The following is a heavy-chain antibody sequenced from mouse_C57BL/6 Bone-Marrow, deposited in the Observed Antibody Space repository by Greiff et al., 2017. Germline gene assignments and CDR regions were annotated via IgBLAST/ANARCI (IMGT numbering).Heavy chain of an antibody. Sequence: VQLQQSGAELVRPGASVKLSCTASGFNIKDDYMHWVKQRPEQGLEWIGWIDPENGDTEYASKFHGKATITADTSSNTAYLQLSSLTSEDTAVYYCSYTWFANWDQGTLVTVTA. J-gene: IGHJ3*01. V-gene: IGHV14-4*01. D-gene: IGHD2-12*01. CDR1: GFNIKDDY. CDR3: SYTWFAN. CDR2: IDPENGDT.